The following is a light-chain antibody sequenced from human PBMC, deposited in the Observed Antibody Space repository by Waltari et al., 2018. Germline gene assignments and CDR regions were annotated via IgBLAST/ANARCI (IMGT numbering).Light chain of an antibody. J-gene: IGLJ3*02. Sequence: QLVLTQSPSASASLGASVKLTCTLSSGHSTNTIAWLQQQPEKGPRYLMNVNSDGSHNKGVGIPDRFSGSSSGAERYLTISSLQSEDEADYYCQTGGHGTWVFGGGTRLTV. CDR2: VNSDGSH. V-gene: IGLV4-69*01. CDR3: QTGGHGTWV. CDR1: SGHSTNT.